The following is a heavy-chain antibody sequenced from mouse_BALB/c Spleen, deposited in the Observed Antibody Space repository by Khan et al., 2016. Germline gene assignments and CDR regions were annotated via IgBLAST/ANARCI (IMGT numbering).Heavy chain of an antibody. CDR3: ARYRYYYGSSRYFDV. V-gene: IGHV9-3-1*01. Sequence: QIQMVQSGPELKKPGKTVKISCKASGYTFTNYGMNWVKQAPGKGLKWMGWINTYSGESTYADDFTGRFAFSLETSANTAYLQINNLKNEDTATYCCARYRYYYGSSRYFDVWGAGTTVTVSS. D-gene: IGHD1-1*01. J-gene: IGHJ1*01. CDR2: INTYSGES. CDR1: GYTFTNYG.